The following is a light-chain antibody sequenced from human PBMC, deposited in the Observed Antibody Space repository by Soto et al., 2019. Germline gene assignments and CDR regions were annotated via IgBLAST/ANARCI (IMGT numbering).Light chain of an antibody. CDR1: QRLSSN. Sequence: EIVMTQSPATLSVSPGERATLSCRASQRLSSNLAWYQQKPGEAPRLLIYGVSTSATGVPARFSGSESGTEFTLTISRLQSEDSAVYSCQQYKNWLAITFGGGTTVDIK. V-gene: IGKV3-15*01. CDR2: GVS. J-gene: IGKJ4*01. CDR3: QQYKNWLAIT.